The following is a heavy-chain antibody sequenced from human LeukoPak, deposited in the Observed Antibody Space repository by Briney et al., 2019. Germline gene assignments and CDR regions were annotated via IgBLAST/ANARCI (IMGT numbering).Heavy chain of an antibody. V-gene: IGHV4-4*07. CDR2: IYTSGST. J-gene: IGHJ4*02. CDR3: ARATTSATYYFDY. Sequence: SETLSLTGTVSGGSISSYYWSWIRQPAGKGLEWIGRIYTSGSTNYNPSLKSRVTISVDKSKNEFSLKLNSVTAADTAVYYCARATTSATYYFDYWGQGTLVSVSS. D-gene: IGHD1-26*01. CDR1: GGSISSYY.